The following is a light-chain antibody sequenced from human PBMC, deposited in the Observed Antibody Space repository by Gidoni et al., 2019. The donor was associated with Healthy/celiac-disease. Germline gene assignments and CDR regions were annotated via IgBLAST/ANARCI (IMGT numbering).Light chain of an antibody. CDR2: DDS. J-gene: IGLJ2*01. Sequence: SYVLTQPPSGSAAPGPTARITCWGNNIGSKSVHCYQQKPGQAPGLVVYDDSDRHSGIPERFSGSNSANTATLTISRVEAGDEADYYCQVWDSSSDHVVFGGGTKLTVL. CDR3: QVWDSSSDHVV. V-gene: IGLV3-21*02. CDR1: NIGSKS.